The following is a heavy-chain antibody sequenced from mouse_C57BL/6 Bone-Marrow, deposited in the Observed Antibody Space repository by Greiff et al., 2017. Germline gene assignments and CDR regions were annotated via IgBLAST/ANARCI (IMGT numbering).Heavy chain of an antibody. D-gene: IGHD1-1*01. V-gene: IGHV14-1*01. CDR3: TITTVGGFAY. Sequence: EVQLQQSGAELVRPGASVKLSCTASGFNIKDYYMHWVKQRPEQGLEWIGRIDPEDGDTEYAPKFQGKATMTADTSSNTAHLQLSSLTSEDTAVYYCTITTVGGFAYWGQGTLVTVSA. CDR1: GFNIKDYY. J-gene: IGHJ3*01. CDR2: IDPEDGDT.